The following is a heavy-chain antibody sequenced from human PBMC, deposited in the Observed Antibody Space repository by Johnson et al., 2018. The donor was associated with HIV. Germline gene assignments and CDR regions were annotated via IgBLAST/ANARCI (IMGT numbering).Heavy chain of an antibody. CDR3: ARAWVNYYDSPDAFDI. CDR1: QFMFSRYW. V-gene: IGHV3-7*03. D-gene: IGHD3-22*01. J-gene: IGHJ3*02. Sequence: EVQLVESGGGLVQPGGSLRLSCAASQFMFSRYWMTWVRQAPGKGLECVANINQDGSEKHYVDSVNGRFTISRDNAKNTLYLQMNSLRAEDTAVYYCARAWVNYYDSPDAFDIWGQGTMVTVSS. CDR2: INQDGSEK.